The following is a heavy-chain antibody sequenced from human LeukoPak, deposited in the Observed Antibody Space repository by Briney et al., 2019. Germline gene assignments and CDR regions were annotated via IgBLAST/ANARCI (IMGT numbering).Heavy chain of an antibody. CDR3: ARGFGRNYFDY. CDR2: IRSKANSYAT. Sequence: PGGSLRLSCAASGFTFSGPAMHWVRQASGKGLEWVGRIRSKANSYATAYAASVKGRFTISRDNAKNSLYLQMNSLRAEDTAVYYCARGFGRNYFDYWGQGTLVTVSS. J-gene: IGHJ4*02. V-gene: IGHV3-73*01. CDR1: GFTFSGPA. D-gene: IGHD3-16*01.